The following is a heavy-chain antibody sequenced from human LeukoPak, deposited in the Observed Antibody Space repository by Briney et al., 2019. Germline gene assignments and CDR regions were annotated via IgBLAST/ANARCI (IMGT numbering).Heavy chain of an antibody. J-gene: IGHJ6*04. CDR3: AELGITMIGGV. CDR2: ISSSGSTI. CDR1: GFTFSSYE. Sequence: PGGSLRLSCAASGFTFSSYEMNWVRQTPGKGLEWVSYISSSGSTIYYADSVKGRFTISRDNAKNSLYLQMNSLRAEDTAVYYCAELGITMIGGVWGKGTTVTISS. D-gene: IGHD3-10*02. V-gene: IGHV3-48*03.